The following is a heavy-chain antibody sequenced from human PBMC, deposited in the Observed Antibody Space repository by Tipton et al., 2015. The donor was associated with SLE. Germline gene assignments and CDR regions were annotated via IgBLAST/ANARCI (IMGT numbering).Heavy chain of an antibody. D-gene: IGHD5-18*01. Sequence: LRLSCTVSGGSINHDKFYWTWVRQPPGKGLEWIGYIYYSGSTYYNPSLKSRVTISVDTSKSQFSLKLSSVTAADTAIYYCAREVGDSEGWGYFYYMDVWGKGTTVTVSS. CDR1: GGSINHDKFY. CDR2: IYYSGST. J-gene: IGHJ6*03. CDR3: AREVGDSEGWGYFYYMDV. V-gene: IGHV4-30-4*01.